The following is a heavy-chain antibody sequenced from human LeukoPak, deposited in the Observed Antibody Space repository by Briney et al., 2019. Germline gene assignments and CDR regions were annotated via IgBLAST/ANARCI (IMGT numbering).Heavy chain of an antibody. CDR1: GGSISSYY. V-gene: IGHV4-59*08. J-gene: IGHJ4*02. CDR3: ARWVGSGWYGY. CDR2: IYYSGST. D-gene: IGHD6-19*01. Sequence: PSETLSLTCTVSGGSISSYYWSWIRQPPGKGREWIGYIYYSGSTNYNPSLKSRVTISVDTSKNQFSLKLSSVTAADTAVYYCARWVGSGWYGYWGQGTLVTVSS.